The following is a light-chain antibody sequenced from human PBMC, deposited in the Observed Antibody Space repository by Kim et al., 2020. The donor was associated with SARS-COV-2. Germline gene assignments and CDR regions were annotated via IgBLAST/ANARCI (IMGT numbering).Light chain of an antibody. V-gene: IGKV3-15*01. Sequence: ASAGDSVTLSCRASQSISINLAWYKQNPGQPPRLLIDGASTRATGVPDRFSGSGSGTEFTLTSRRLQSEDVAVYYCHHYNTAPRTFGQGTKVDIK. CDR1: QSISIN. CDR2: GAS. CDR3: HHYNTAPRT. J-gene: IGKJ1*01.